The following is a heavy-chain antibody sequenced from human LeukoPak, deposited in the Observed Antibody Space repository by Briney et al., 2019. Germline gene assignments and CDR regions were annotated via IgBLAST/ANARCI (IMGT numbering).Heavy chain of an antibody. D-gene: IGHD4-23*01. V-gene: IGHV3-15*01. CDR2: IKSKTEGGTT. J-gene: IGHJ6*02. CDR1: GFTFSNAW. CDR3: ARWVGGNSGKPPPGYGMDV. Sequence: GGSLRLSCAASGFTFSNAWMSWVRQAPGKGLEWVGRIKSKTEGGTTDYAAPVKGRFTISRDDSKNTLYLQMNSLKTEDTAVYYCARWVGGNSGKPPPGYGMDVWGQGTTVTVSS.